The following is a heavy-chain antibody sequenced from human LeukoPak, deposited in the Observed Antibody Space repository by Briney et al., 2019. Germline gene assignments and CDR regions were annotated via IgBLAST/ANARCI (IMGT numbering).Heavy chain of an antibody. D-gene: IGHD5-18*01. J-gene: IGHJ6*04. Sequence: SETLSLTCAVYGGSSSGYYWSWIRQAPGKGLEWIGEINHSGSTNQNPSLKSRVTISVDTTKNQFSLKLSSVTAADSAVYYCTRGAEQLSSYGMDVWGKGTTVTVSS. CDR1: GGSSSGYY. CDR2: INHSGST. CDR3: TRGAEQLSSYGMDV. V-gene: IGHV4-34*01.